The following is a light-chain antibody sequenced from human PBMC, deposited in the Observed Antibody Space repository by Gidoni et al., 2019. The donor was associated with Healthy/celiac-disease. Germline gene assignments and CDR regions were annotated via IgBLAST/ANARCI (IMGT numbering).Light chain of an antibody. CDR1: QSVSSSY. Sequence: PGTLSLSPGERATLSCRASQSVSSSYLAWYQQKPGQGPRLLIYGASSRATGIPDRFSGSGSGTDFTLTISRLEPEDFAVYYCQQYGSSPPFPFGPGTKVEIK. CDR3: QQYGSSPPFP. V-gene: IGKV3-20*01. CDR2: GAS. J-gene: IGKJ3*01.